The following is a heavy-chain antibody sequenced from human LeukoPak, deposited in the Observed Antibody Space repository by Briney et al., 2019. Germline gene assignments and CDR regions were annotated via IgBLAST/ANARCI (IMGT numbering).Heavy chain of an antibody. D-gene: IGHD3-10*01. V-gene: IGHV3-21*01. CDR3: AREEVLDYGSGSYYNGFDY. CDR2: ISSNSSYI. Sequence: PGGSLRLSCAASGFTFSSYSMNWVRQAPGKGLEWVSSISSNSSYIYYADSVKGRFTISRDNAKNSLYLQMNSLRAEDTAVYYCAREEVLDYGSGSYYNGFDYWGQGTLVTVSS. J-gene: IGHJ4*02. CDR1: GFTFSSYS.